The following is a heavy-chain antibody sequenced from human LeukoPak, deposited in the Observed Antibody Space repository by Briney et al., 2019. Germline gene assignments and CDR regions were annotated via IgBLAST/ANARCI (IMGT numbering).Heavy chain of an antibody. CDR2: IYYSGST. CDR3: ARALYGSGSYYRYYFDY. CDR1: GGSISSSSYY. V-gene: IGHV4-39*01. Sequence: SETLSLTCTVSGGSISSSSYYWGWIRQPPGKGLEWIGSIYYSGSTYYNPSLKSRVTISVDTSKNQFSLKLSSVTAADTAVYYCARALYGSGSYYRYYFDYWGQGTLVTVSS. J-gene: IGHJ4*02. D-gene: IGHD3-10*01.